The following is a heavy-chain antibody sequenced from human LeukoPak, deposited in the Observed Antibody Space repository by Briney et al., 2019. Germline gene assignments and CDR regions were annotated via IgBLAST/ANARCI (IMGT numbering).Heavy chain of an antibody. V-gene: IGHV3-13*01. CDR2: IGTADDT. Sequence: GGSLRLSCAGSGFTFSSYDLHWVHQVTGKGLEWVSAIGTADDTYYAGAVKGRFTISRENARNSLYLQMNSLGAGDTAVYYCARAMTVTSSSYYFDYWGQGTLVTVSS. D-gene: IGHD4-17*01. CDR1: GFTFSSYD. CDR3: ARAMTVTSSSYYFDY. J-gene: IGHJ4*02.